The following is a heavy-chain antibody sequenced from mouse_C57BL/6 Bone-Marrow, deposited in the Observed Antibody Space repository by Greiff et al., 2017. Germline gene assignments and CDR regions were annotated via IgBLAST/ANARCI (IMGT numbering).Heavy chain of an antibody. CDR3: ARSGPLGRSFDY. Sequence: VQLQQPGAELVKPGASVKMSCKASGYTFTSYWITWVKLRPGQGLEWIGDIYPTSGRTNYNEKFKSKAILTVDTSSNTAYMQLSSLTSEDSAVFYCARSGPLGRSFDYWGQGTTLTVSS. J-gene: IGHJ2*01. CDR1: GYTFTSYW. CDR2: IYPTSGRT. D-gene: IGHD4-1*01. V-gene: IGHV1-55*01.